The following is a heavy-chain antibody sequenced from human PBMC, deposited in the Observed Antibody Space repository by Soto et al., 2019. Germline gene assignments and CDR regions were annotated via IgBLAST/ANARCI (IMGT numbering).Heavy chain of an antibody. V-gene: IGHV4-59*01. CDR3: AGDTQRDYFDS. Sequence: TLSLTCTFSGGSITSDHWSWIRQPPGKGLEWIGYFSYSGSSNYNPSLKSRVTISVDTSKNQFSLKLSSVTAADTAVYYCAGDTQRDYFDSWGQGTLVTVSS. D-gene: IGHD6-25*01. CDR2: FSYSGSS. J-gene: IGHJ4*02. CDR1: GGSITSDH.